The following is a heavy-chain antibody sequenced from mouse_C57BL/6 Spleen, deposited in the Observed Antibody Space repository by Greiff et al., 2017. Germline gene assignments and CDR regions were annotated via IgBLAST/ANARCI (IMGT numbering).Heavy chain of an antibody. D-gene: IGHD1-1*02. Sequence: EVQLQQSGAELVRPGASVKLSCTASGFNIKDYYMHWVKHRPEQGLEWIGRIDPEDGDTGYAAKFQGTDTMTADTSSNTAYLQLSSLTSEDTAVYYCTTTDYGNYFDYWGQGTSLTVSS. CDR3: TTTDYGNYFDY. CDR2: IDPEDGDT. CDR1: GFNIKDYY. J-gene: IGHJ2*02. V-gene: IGHV14-1*01.